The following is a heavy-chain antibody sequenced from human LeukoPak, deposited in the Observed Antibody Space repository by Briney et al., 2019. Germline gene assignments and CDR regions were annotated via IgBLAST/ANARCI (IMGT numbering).Heavy chain of an antibody. CDR2: IRNKAKTYTT. D-gene: IGHD3-10*01. J-gene: IGHJ4*02. CDR1: GFIFSDQY. V-gene: IGHV3-72*01. Sequence: GGSLRLSCAASGFIFSDQYMDWVRQAPGKGLEWVGRIRNKAKTYTTEYAASVKGRFTISRDDSNYTLYPQMSSLKTEDTAVYYCARPYGSDNYYTYFDYWGQGTLVTVSS. CDR3: ARPYGSDNYYTYFDY.